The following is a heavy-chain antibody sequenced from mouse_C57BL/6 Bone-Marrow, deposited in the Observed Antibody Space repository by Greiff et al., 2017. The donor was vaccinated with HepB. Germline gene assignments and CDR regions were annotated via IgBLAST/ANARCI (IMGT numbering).Heavy chain of an antibody. J-gene: IGHJ4*01. CDR1: GYTFTSYW. CDR2: IHPNSGGT. Sequence: QVQLQQPGAELVKPGASVKLSCKASGYTFTSYWMHWVKQRPGQGLEWIGMIHPNSGGTNYNEKFKSKATLTVDKSSSTAYMQLRSLTSEDSAVYYCAREGGWFLYYYAMDYWGQGTSVTVSS. D-gene: IGHD2-3*01. V-gene: IGHV1-64*01. CDR3: AREGGWFLYYYAMDY.